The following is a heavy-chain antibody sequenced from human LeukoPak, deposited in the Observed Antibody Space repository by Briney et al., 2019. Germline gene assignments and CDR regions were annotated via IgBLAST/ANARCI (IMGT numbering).Heavy chain of an antibody. J-gene: IGHJ4*02. V-gene: IGHV1-18*01. D-gene: IGHD1-26*01. Sequence: ASVKVSCKASGYTFTRYGVSWVRQAPGQGLEWVGGVSGYNHNTNYAHKLQGRVTMTTDTSTSTAYMELRSLTSDDTAMYYCARGGGRDSGRENDYWGQGTLVTVSS. CDR1: GYTFTRYG. CDR2: VSGYNHNT. CDR3: ARGGGRDSGRENDY.